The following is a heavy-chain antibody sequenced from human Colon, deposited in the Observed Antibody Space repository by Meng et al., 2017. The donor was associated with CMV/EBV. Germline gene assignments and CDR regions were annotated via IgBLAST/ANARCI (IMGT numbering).Heavy chain of an antibody. CDR1: GGSVSSGSYY. J-gene: IGHJ6*02. CDR2: IYYSGST. CDR3: ARDRGRGEYCSSTSCHRSPYYYYGMDV. V-gene: IGHV4-61*01. Sequence: GSLRLSCTVSGGSVSSGSYYWSWIRQPPGKGLEWIGYIYYSGSTNYNPSLKSRVTISVDTSKNQFSLKLSSVTAADTAVYYCARDRGRGEYCSSTSCHRSPYYYYGMDVWGQGTTVTVSS. D-gene: IGHD2-2*01.